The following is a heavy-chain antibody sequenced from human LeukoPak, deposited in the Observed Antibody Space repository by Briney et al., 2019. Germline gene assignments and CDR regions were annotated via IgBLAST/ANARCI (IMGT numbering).Heavy chain of an antibody. Sequence: GGSLRLSCAVSGFTFRRYWMSWVRQAPGKGLEWLANIKEDGSEKYYADSVKGRFTISRDNAKNSLYLQMDSLRAEDTGVYYCARDDIATYDYWGQGTLVTVSS. D-gene: IGHD2-15*01. CDR2: IKEDGSEK. CDR1: GFTFRRYW. CDR3: ARDDIATYDY. V-gene: IGHV3-7*01. J-gene: IGHJ4*02.